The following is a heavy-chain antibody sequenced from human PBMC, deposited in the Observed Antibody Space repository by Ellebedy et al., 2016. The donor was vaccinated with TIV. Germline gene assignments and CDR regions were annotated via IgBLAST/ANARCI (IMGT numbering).Heavy chain of an antibody. CDR3: ARELSTRYYGSGRNFYGGDV. CDR2: INHRGST. V-gene: IGHV4-34*01. CDR1: FGSFSGYY. J-gene: IGHJ6*02. D-gene: IGHD3-10*01. Sequence: MPSETLSLTCGVSFGSFSGYYWNWIRQPPGKGLEWIGDINHRGSTNYNPSLKSRVTISVDTSKNQFSLRLSSVTAAETAVYYCARELSTRYYGSGRNFYGGDVWGQGTTVTVSS.